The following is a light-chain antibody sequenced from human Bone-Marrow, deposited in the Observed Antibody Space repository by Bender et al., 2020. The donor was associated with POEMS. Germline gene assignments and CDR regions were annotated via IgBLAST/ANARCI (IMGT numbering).Light chain of an antibody. CDR3: SSYASSSPLFV. CDR2: EVT. Sequence: QSALTQPASVSGSPGQSISISCSGTSSDGGTYTYVSWYQQYPGKAPKLIIYEVTHRPSGVSSRFSGSKSGNTASLTISGLQAEDEAVYYCSSYASSSPLFVFGTGTKVTVL. V-gene: IGLV2-14*01. CDR1: SSDGGTYTY. J-gene: IGLJ1*01.